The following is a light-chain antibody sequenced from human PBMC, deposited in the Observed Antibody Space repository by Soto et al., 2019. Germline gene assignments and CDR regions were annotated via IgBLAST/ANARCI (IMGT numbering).Light chain of an antibody. CDR2: DAS. J-gene: IGKJ1*01. CDR3: QQYHSYYPWT. CDR1: QSISSW. Sequence: TQMTQSPSTLSAPVGDRLTITCRASQSISSWVAWYQQKPGKPPKLLIYDASSLESGVPSRFSGSGSGTDFSLTITSLQPDDSATYYCQQYHSYYPWTFGQGTKVDIK. V-gene: IGKV1-5*01.